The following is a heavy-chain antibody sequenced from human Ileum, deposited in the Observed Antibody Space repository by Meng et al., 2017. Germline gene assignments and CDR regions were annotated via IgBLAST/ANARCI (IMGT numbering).Heavy chain of an antibody. Sequence: QVQLQESGPGLVKPSGTLPLTCAVSGGSLSISNWLTWVRQPPGKGLERIGEIYHTGGTNYNPSLKRRVTISVDKSKNQFSLEVTSVTAADTAVYYCARVRCASVSCYGDSYFDYWGQGILVTVSS. V-gene: IGHV4-4*02. CDR2: IYHTGGT. CDR1: GGSLSISNW. CDR3: ARVRCASVSCYGDSYFDY. D-gene: IGHD2-15*01. J-gene: IGHJ4*02.